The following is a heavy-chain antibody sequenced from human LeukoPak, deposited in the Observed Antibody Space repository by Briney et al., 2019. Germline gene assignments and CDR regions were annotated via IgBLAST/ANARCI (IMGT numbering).Heavy chain of an antibody. V-gene: IGHV3-21*01. J-gene: IGHJ4*02. Sequence: PGGSLRLSCAASGFTFSSYSMNWVRQAPGKGLEWVSSITRSNYIYYADSVKGRFTLSRDNAKNSLYLQMNSLRAEDTAVYYCAREGPGPYSSGFDYWGQGTLVTVSS. CDR2: ITRSNYI. CDR1: GFTFSSYS. D-gene: IGHD6-19*01. CDR3: AREGPGPYSSGFDY.